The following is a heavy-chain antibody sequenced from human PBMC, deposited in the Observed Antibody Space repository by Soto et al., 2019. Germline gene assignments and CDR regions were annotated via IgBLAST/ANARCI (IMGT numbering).Heavy chain of an antibody. V-gene: IGHV3-30*18. CDR1: GFTFSSYG. D-gene: IGHD6-19*01. CDR2: ISYDGSNK. CDR3: AKDSSSGGWRDFDY. Sequence: QVQLVESGGGVVQPGRSLRLSCAASGFTFSSYGMHWVRQAPGKGLEWVAVISYDGSNKYYADSVKGRFTISRDNSKNTLYLQMNSLRAEDTAVYYCAKDSSSGGWRDFDYWGQGPLVTVSS. J-gene: IGHJ4*02.